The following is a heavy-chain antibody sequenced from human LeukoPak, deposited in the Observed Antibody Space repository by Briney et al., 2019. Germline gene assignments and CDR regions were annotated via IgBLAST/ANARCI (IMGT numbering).Heavy chain of an antibody. CDR3: ARGGGRSYSDAFDI. V-gene: IGHV3-7*02. D-gene: IGHD1-26*01. CDR2: IKEDGSAT. Sequence: PGGSLRLSCAASGFTFSTYWMTWVRQAPGKGPEWVANIKEDGSATYYVDSVKGRFTISRDNAKKSLYLQMNSLRDEDTAVYYCARGGGRSYSDAFDIWGQGTVVTVSS. CDR1: GFTFSTYW. J-gene: IGHJ3*02.